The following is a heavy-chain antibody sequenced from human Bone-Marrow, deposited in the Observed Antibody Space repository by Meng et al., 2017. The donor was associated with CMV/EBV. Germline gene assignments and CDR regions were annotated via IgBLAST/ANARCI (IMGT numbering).Heavy chain of an antibody. V-gene: IGHV1-18*01. Sequence: VSCEASGYTFTRNAISWVRQAPGQGLEWMGWISTYDGNKNYAQKIQGRVTMTTDTSTSTAYLDLRDLTSDDTAVYYCARDVGPLDYWGQGTLVTVSS. D-gene: IGHD2-15*01. CDR1: GYTFTRNA. CDR3: ARDVGPLDY. CDR2: ISTYDGNK. J-gene: IGHJ4*02.